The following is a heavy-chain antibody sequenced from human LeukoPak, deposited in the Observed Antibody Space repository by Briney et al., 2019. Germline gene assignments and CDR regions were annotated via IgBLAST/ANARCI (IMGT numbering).Heavy chain of an antibody. CDR2: ISSGGTTI. V-gene: IGHV3-48*03. CDR3: ASETSGYSYGT. D-gene: IGHD5-18*01. Sequence: PGGSLRLSCAASGFTFNSYEMNWVRQAPGKGLEWVSYISSGGTTIYYADSVKGRFTISRDNSKNTLYFQMNSLRAEDTAVYYCASETSGYSYGTWGQGTLVTVSS. CDR1: GFTFNSYE. J-gene: IGHJ5*02.